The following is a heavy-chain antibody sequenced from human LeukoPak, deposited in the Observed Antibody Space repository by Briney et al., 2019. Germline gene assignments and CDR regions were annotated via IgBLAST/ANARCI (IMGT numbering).Heavy chain of an antibody. CDR2: IYYSGST. CDR1: GGSISSFH. J-gene: IGHJ4*02. D-gene: IGHD3-22*01. V-gene: IGHV4-59*01. Sequence: KPSETPPLTCTVSGGSISSFHWSWTRQPPGEGLEGIGDIYYSGSTNYNPSLKSRVTISVDTSKNQFSLKLSSVTAADTAVYYCARQSISGSSLSYFDYWGQGTLVNVSS. CDR3: ARQSISGSSLSYFDY.